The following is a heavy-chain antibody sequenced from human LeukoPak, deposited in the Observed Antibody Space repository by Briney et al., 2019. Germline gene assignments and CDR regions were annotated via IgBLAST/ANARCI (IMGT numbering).Heavy chain of an antibody. CDR1: GGSFSGYY. V-gene: IGHV4-34*01. CDR3: ARGRRGSQRAFDI. Sequence: SETLSLTCAVYGGSFSGYYWGWIRQPPGKGLEWIGEINHSGSTNYNPSLKSRVTISVDTSKNQFSLKLSSVTAADTAVYYCARGRRGSQRAFDIWGQGTMVTVSS. CDR2: INHSGST. J-gene: IGHJ3*02. D-gene: IGHD1-14*01.